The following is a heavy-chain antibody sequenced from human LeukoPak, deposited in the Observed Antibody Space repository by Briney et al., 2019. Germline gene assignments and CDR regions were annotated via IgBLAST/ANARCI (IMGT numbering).Heavy chain of an antibody. Sequence: ASVKVSCKLSGHTHSDLAMQWVRQAPGNRLEWMGGLDPEDGEAIYAQPLQGRVTMTEDTSSGTAYMVLSSLRSEDTAVYYCATRNFGDYGAFDIWGQGTMVTVSS. J-gene: IGHJ3*02. CDR1: GHTHSDLA. CDR3: ATRNFGDYGAFDI. V-gene: IGHV1-24*01. CDR2: LDPEDGEA. D-gene: IGHD4-17*01.